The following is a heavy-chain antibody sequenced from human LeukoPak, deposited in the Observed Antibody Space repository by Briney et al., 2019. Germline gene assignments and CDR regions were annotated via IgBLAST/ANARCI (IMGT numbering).Heavy chain of an antibody. Sequence: PGGSLRLSCAASGFTLSSHWMTWVRQAPGKGLEWVANINQDGSAKYYVDSVKGRFTISRDNAKNSIFLQMNSLRAEDTAVYYCARDDLFDYWGQGTLVTVSS. CDR2: INQDGSAK. J-gene: IGHJ4*02. CDR3: ARDDLFDY. V-gene: IGHV3-7*01. CDR1: GFTLSSHW.